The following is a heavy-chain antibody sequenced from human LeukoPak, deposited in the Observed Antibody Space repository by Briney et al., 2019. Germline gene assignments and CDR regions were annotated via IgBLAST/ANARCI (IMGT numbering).Heavy chain of an antibody. V-gene: IGHV4-31*03. CDR1: GGSISSGGYY. Sequence: SQSLSLTCTVSGGSISSGGYYWSWIRQHPGKGLEWIGYIYYSGSTYYNPSLKSRVTISVDTSKNQFSLKLSSVTAADTAVYYCARDGYNWNSGWFDPWGQGTLVTVSS. D-gene: IGHD1-7*01. CDR2: IYYSGST. CDR3: ARDGYNWNSGWFDP. J-gene: IGHJ5*02.